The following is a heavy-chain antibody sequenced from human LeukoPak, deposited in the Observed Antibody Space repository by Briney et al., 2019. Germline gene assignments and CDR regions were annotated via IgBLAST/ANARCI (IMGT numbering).Heavy chain of an antibody. J-gene: IGHJ4*02. CDR2: IYYSGST. V-gene: IGHV4-39*07. Sequence: SETLSLTCTVSGGSISSSSYYWGWIRQPPGKGLEWIGSIYYSGSTYYNPSLKSRVTISVDTSKNQFSLKLSSVTAADTAVYYCARDHMVRGVPFDYWGQGTLVTVSS. CDR3: ARDHMVRGVPFDY. D-gene: IGHD3-10*01. CDR1: GGSISSSSYY.